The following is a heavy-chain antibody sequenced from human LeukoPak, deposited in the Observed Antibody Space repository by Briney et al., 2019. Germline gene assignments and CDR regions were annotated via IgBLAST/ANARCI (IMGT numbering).Heavy chain of an antibody. CDR3: ATPLDYYDSSGYHQGGD. D-gene: IGHD3-22*01. Sequence: PGGSLSLSCAASGFTFSRHWMTWVRQAPGKGLEWVANIKEDGTNKNYVDSVKGRFTISRDNAKNSLYLQMNSLRAEDTAVYYCATPLDYYDSSGYHQGGDWGQGTLVTVSS. CDR2: IKEDGTNK. J-gene: IGHJ4*02. CDR1: GFTFSRHW. V-gene: IGHV3-7*03.